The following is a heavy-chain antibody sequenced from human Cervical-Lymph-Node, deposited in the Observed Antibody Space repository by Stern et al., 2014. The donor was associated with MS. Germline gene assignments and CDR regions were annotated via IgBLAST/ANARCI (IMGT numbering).Heavy chain of an antibody. D-gene: IGHD2-8*02. Sequence: QVQLQESGPGLVKPSETLSLTCAVSGDSISSYTHYWAWIRQPPGKGLEWIGIVYYRGPTSYTPPLKGPVTIPVDPSKNHFSLGLNSVTAADTAVYYCAKHACTGAACPFDLWGQGTLVTVSS. V-gene: IGHV4-39*01. CDR1: GDSISSYTHY. J-gene: IGHJ4*02. CDR2: VYYRGPT. CDR3: AKHACTGAACPFDL.